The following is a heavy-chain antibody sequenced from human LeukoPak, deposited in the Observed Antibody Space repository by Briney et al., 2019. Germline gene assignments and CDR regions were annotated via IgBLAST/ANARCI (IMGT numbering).Heavy chain of an antibody. CDR3: ARQYCSGGSCSRDWYFDL. Sequence: SETLSLTCAVYGGSFSGYYWNWIRQPPGKGLEWIGEINHSGSTDYNPSLKSRVTISVDTSKNQFSLKLSSVTAADTAVYYCARQYCSGGSCSRDWYFDLWGRGTLVTVSS. D-gene: IGHD2-15*01. V-gene: IGHV4-34*01. J-gene: IGHJ2*01. CDR2: INHSGST. CDR1: GGSFSGYY.